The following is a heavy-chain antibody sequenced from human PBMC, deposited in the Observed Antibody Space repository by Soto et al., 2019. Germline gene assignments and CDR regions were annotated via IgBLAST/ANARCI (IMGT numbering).Heavy chain of an antibody. J-gene: IGHJ4*02. D-gene: IGHD3-22*01. CDR1: GYTFGSYR. Sequence: GESLKISCKASGYTFGSYRIAWVRQMPGKGLEWMGIIFPADSETRYSPSFRGQVTISVDKSMNTAYLQWTSLKASDTAVYFCARGTPYDVWGQGTLVTVSS. CDR2: IFPADSET. V-gene: IGHV5-51*01. CDR3: ARGTPYDV.